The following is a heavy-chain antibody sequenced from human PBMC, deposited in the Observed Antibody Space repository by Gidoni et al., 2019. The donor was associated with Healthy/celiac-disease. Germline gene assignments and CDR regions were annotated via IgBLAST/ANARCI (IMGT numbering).Heavy chain of an antibody. Sequence: EVQLVESGGGLVKPGGSLRPSCAASGFTFSSHSMNWVRQAPGKGLEWVSSISSSSSYIYYADSVKGRFTISRDNAKNSLYLQMNSLRAEDTAVYYCASDTVVVISPHFQHWGQGTLVTVSS. CDR1: GFTFSSHS. CDR3: ASDTVVVISPHFQH. CDR2: ISSSSSYI. J-gene: IGHJ1*01. D-gene: IGHD3-22*01. V-gene: IGHV3-21*01.